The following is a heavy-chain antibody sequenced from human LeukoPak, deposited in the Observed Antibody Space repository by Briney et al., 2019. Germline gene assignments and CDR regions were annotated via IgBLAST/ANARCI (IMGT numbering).Heavy chain of an antibody. Sequence: GGSLRLSCAASGFTFSSYNMKWVRQAGGKGPGWVSSIASSSSYIYYADSVKGRFTISRDNANNSLYLQMDSLRVEDTAVYYCARGGVYSSGWYVDYWGQGTLVTVSS. CDR3: ARGGVYSSGWYVDY. V-gene: IGHV3-21*06. CDR2: IASSSSYI. J-gene: IGHJ4*02. CDR1: GFTFSSYN. D-gene: IGHD6-19*01.